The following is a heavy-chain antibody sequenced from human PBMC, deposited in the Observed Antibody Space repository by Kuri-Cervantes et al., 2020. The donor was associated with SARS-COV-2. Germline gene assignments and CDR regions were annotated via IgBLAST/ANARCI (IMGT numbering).Heavy chain of an antibody. D-gene: IGHD3-22*01. V-gene: IGHV3-33*01. CDR3: AREGSMIPMDV. CDR1: GFTFSSYG. J-gene: IGHJ6*02. Sequence: GGSLRLSCAASGFTFSSYGMHWVRQAPGKGLEWVAVIWYDGSNKYYADSVKGRFTISRDNSKNTLYLQMNSLRAEDTAVYYCAREGSMIPMDVWGQGTTVTVSS. CDR2: IWYDGSNK.